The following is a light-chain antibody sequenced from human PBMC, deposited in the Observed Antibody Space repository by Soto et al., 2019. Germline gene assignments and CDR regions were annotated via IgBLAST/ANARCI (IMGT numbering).Light chain of an antibody. Sequence: EVALTQSPGTLSLSPGERATLSCRASQTLSNSFIAWYQHKPGQAPRLLVYDTSTRATGIPDRYSGSGSGTDFTLTISRLEPEDSAVYYCQQRKNWPPITFGQGTRLAI. CDR1: QTLSNSF. CDR2: DTS. CDR3: QQRKNWPPIT. J-gene: IGKJ5*01. V-gene: IGKV3D-20*02.